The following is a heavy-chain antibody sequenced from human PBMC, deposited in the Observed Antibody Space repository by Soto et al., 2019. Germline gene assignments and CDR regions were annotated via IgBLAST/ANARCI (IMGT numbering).Heavy chain of an antibody. J-gene: IGHJ6*02. D-gene: IGHD2-21*01. V-gene: IGHV1-69*08. CDR2: IITVLGTT. CDR1: GDTFSSYA. Sequence: QVQLVQSGAELKKTGSSVKVSCRASGDTFSSYAVNWVRQAPGRGLEWMGRIITVLGTTDYAQNFKGRLTITAEKSTQTIYMXLSSLRSEDTAVYYCARRRYCGYDCYHKHYYGMDVWGQGTTVTVAS. CDR3: ARRRYCGYDCYHKHYYGMDV.